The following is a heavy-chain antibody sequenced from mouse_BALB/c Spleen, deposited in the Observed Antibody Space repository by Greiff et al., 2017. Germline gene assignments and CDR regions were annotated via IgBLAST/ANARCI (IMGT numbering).Heavy chain of an antibody. Sequence: VQLQQSGAELVKPGASVKLSCTASGFNIKDTYMHWVKQRPEQGLEWIGRIDPANGNTKYDPKFQGKATITADTSSNTAYLQLSSLTSEDTAVYYCAGLYDYDFDYWGQGTTLTVSS. J-gene: IGHJ2*01. D-gene: IGHD2-4*01. V-gene: IGHV14-3*02. CDR3: AGLYDYDFDY. CDR1: GFNIKDTY. CDR2: IDPANGNT.